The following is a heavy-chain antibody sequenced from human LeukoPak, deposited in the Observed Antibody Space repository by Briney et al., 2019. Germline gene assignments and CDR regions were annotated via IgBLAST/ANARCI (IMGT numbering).Heavy chain of an antibody. J-gene: IGHJ6*03. D-gene: IGHD2-15*01. CDR2: INPNSGGT. Sequence: ASVKVSCKASGYTFTDYYMHWVRQAPGQGLEWMGWINPNSGGTNYAQKFQGRVTMTRDTSISTAYMELSRLRYDDTAVYYCARRGGPNYYYYYMDVWGKGTTVTVSS. V-gene: IGHV1-2*02. CDR3: ARRGGPNYYYYYMDV. CDR1: GYTFTDYY.